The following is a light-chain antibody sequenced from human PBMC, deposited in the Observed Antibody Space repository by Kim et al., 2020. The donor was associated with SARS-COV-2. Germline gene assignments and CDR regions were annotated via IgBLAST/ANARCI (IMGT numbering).Light chain of an antibody. CDR2: GAS. J-gene: IGKJ1*01. V-gene: IGKV3-15*01. CDR3: QQYNKWPPWT. Sequence: SPGERATLSCRASQSVSRDFAWYQQKPGQAPRLLIYGASTRATGIPARFSGSGSGTEFTLTISSLQSEDFAVYYCQQYNKWPPWTFGQGTKVDIK. CDR1: QSVSRD.